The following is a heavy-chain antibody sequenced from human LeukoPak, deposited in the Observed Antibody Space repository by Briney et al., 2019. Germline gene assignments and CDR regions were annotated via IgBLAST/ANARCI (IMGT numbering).Heavy chain of an antibody. CDR3: ARDGDFWSGYGYMDV. Sequence: GRSLRLSCAASGFTFSNYGMHWVRQAPGKGLEWVVVISHDGSNNNYADSVKGRFTISRDNSKNTLYLQMNSLRPEDTAVYYCARDGDFWSGYGYMDVWGKGTTVTVSS. CDR1: GFTFSNYG. CDR2: ISHDGSNN. J-gene: IGHJ6*03. D-gene: IGHD3-3*01. V-gene: IGHV3-30*03.